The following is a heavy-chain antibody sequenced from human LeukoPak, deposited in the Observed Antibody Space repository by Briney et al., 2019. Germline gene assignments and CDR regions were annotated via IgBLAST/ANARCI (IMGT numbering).Heavy chain of an antibody. D-gene: IGHD6-19*01. CDR2: ISSSSSYI. V-gene: IGHV3-21*01. J-gene: IGHJ4*02. CDR3: ARTIPGSGWTQCFDY. Sequence: GGSLRLSCEASGFTFSSYSMNWARQAPGKGLEWVSSISSSSSYIYYADSVRGRFTISRDNAKNSLYLQMNSLRAEDTAVYYCARTIPGSGWTQCFDYWGQGTLVTVSS. CDR1: GFTFSSYS.